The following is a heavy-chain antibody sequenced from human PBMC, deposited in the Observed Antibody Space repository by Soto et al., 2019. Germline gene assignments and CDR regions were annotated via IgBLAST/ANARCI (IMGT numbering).Heavy chain of an antibody. CDR1: GGTFSSYA. D-gene: IGHD6-6*01. J-gene: IGHJ6*02. CDR2: IIPIFGTA. Sequence: QVQLVQSGAEVKKPGSSVKVSCKASGGTFSSYAISWVRQAPGQGLEWMGGIIPIFGTANYAQKFQGRVTITADESTSTAYMELSSLRSEDTAVYYCARDGEAARPGEYYYYGMDVWGQGTTVTVSS. CDR3: ARDGEAARPGEYYYYGMDV. V-gene: IGHV1-69*01.